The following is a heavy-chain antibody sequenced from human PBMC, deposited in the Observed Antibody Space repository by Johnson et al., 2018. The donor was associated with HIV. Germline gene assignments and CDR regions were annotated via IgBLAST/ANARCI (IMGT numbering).Heavy chain of an antibody. D-gene: IGHD4-11*01. J-gene: IGHJ3*02. CDR1: GFTFSSYA. CDR2: IRYDGSNK. V-gene: IGHV3-30*02. CDR3: AKGWDPMTTVNTFAFDI. Sequence: QVQLVESGGGVVQPGRSLRLSCAASGFTFSSYAMHWVRQAPGKGLEWVAFIRYDGSNKYYAAFVKGRFTISRDNSKNTLYLQRNTLRAEDASVYYCAKGWDPMTTVNTFAFDIWGQGTMVTVSS.